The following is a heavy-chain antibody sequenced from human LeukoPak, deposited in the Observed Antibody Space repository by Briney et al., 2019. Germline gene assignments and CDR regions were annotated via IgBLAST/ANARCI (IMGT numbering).Heavy chain of an antibody. CDR2: IYHSGAT. V-gene: IGHV4-38-2*01. Sequence: SETLSLTCAVSGYSISSGYCWGWIRQPPGKGLGGFGSIYHSGATYYNPSLKSRVTISVDTSKNQFSLKLSSVTAADTAVYYCARAYYYDSSGYFDYWGQGALVTVSS. J-gene: IGHJ4*02. D-gene: IGHD3-22*01. CDR3: ARAYYYDSSGYFDY. CDR1: GYSISSGYC.